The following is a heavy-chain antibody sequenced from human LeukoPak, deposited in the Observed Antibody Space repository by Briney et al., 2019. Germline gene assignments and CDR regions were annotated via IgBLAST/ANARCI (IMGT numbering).Heavy chain of an antibody. J-gene: IGHJ4*02. CDR2: INHSGST. V-gene: IGHV4-34*01. D-gene: IGHD4-17*01. Sequence: SETLSLTCAVYGGSFSGYYWSWIRQPPGKGLEWIGEINHSGSTNYNPSLKSRVTTSADTSKNEFSLKLSSVTAADTAVYYCAGAGTNLGDYDYWGQGTLVTVSS. CDR1: GGSFSGYY. CDR3: AGAGTNLGDYDY.